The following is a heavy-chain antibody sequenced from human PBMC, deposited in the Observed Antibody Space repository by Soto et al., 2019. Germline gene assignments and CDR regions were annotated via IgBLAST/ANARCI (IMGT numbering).Heavy chain of an antibody. V-gene: IGHV6-1*01. D-gene: IGHD1-26*01. J-gene: IGHJ4*02. CDR3: ARDPPDFNSGLDY. Sequence: PSQTLALTCAISGYSVSNKCATFKFVRLSPSRGLEWLGRTYYRSKWNYDYAISVKSRISINPDTSKNQFSLQLNSVTPEDMAVYYCARDPPDFNSGLDYWGQGTVVTVSS. CDR1: GYSVSNKCAT. CDR2: TYYRSKWNY.